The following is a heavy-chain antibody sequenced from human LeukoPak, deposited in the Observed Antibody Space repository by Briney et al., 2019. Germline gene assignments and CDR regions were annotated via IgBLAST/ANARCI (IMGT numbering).Heavy chain of an antibody. CDR3: ARTTTAMGPFDY. Sequence: PGGSLRLSCAASGFTFSSYGMHWVRQAPGKGLEWVAVISYDGSNKYYADSVKGRFTISRNNSKNTLYLQMNSLRAEDTAVYYCARTTTAMGPFDYWGQGTLVTVSS. D-gene: IGHD5-18*01. J-gene: IGHJ4*02. CDR1: GFTFSSYG. V-gene: IGHV3-30*03. CDR2: ISYDGSNK.